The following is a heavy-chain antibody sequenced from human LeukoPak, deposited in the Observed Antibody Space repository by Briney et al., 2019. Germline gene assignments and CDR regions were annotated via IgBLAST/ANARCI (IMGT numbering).Heavy chain of an antibody. Sequence: PGGSLRLSCAASGFTVSSNYMSWVRQAPGKGLEWVSVIYSGGSTYYADSVKGRFTISRDNSKNTLYLQMNSLRAEDTAVYYCARDRGYRSGWYSFDYWGQGTLVTVSS. CDR3: ARDRGYRSGWYSFDY. V-gene: IGHV3-53*01. D-gene: IGHD6-19*01. CDR2: IYSGGST. J-gene: IGHJ4*02. CDR1: GFTVSSNY.